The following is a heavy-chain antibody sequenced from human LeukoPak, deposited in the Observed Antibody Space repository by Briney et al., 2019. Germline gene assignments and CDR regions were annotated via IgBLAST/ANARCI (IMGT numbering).Heavy chain of an antibody. CDR1: GFTFSGSA. D-gene: IGHD3-22*01. CDR2: IRSKVYSYAT. V-gene: IGHV3-73*01. CDR3: TRRWYYDSSGSDRYYDYGMDV. Sequence: EGSLRLSCAASGFTFSGSAMHWVRQASGKGLEWVGRIRSKVYSYATAYAASVKGRFTISRDDSKNTAYLQMNSLKTEDTAVYYCTRRWYYDSSGSDRYYDYGMDVWGQGTTVTVSS. J-gene: IGHJ6*02.